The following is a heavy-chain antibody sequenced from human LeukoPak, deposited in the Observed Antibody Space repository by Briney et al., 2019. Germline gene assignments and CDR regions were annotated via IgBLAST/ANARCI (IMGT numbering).Heavy chain of an antibody. CDR3: ARGSIAAAYYYYGMDV. CDR2: ISSSSSYI. CDR1: RFTFSSYS. J-gene: IGHJ6*04. Sequence: MTGGSLRLSCATSRFTFSSYSMNWVRQAPGKGLEWVSSISSSSSYIYYADSVKGRFTISRDNAKNSLYLQMNSLRAEDTAVYYCARGSIAAAYYYYGMDVWAKGTTVTVSS. D-gene: IGHD6-13*01. V-gene: IGHV3-21*01.